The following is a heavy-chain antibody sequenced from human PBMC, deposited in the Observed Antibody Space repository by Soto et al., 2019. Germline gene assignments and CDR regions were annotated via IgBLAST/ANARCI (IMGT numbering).Heavy chain of an antibody. CDR2: ISTYNDDT. D-gene: IGHD2-2*01. CDR1: GYTFTAFG. CDR3: ARQFCSGINCANSSDP. J-gene: IGHJ5*02. Sequence: ASVKVSCKTSGYTFTAFGITWVRQAPGQGLEWMGWISTYNDDTKYAQKVQGRLTMTTDTSTSTAYMELRSLTSDDTAVYYCARQFCSGINCANSSDPWGQGPLVTVSS. V-gene: IGHV1-18*01.